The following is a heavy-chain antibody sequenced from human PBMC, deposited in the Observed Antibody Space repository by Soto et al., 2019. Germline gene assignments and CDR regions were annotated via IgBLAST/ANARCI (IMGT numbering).Heavy chain of an antibody. CDR2: ISAYNGNK. J-gene: IGHJ4*02. CDR1: GYTFTSYS. D-gene: IGHD5-18*01. Sequence: ASVKVSCKASGYTFTSYSISWVRQAPGQGLEWMGWISAYNGNKNYAQNLQGRVTMTTDTSTSTAYMELRSLRSDDTAVYYCAREGDRGHSYGFRLSIDYWGQGTLVTVSS. V-gene: IGHV1-18*01. CDR3: AREGDRGHSYGFRLSIDY.